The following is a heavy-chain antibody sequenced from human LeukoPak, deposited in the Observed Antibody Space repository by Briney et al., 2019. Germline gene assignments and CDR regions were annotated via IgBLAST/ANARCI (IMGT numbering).Heavy chain of an antibody. Sequence: SETLSLTCTVSGGSTSRYYWSWIRQSAGKGLEWIARIYSSGHTNYNPSLKSRVTISLDMSKNQFSLTMRSVTAADTAMYFCARDDFGDVDAFDIWGQGTMVTVSS. D-gene: IGHD4-17*01. CDR2: IYSSGHT. V-gene: IGHV4-4*07. J-gene: IGHJ3*02. CDR1: GGSTSRYY. CDR3: ARDDFGDVDAFDI.